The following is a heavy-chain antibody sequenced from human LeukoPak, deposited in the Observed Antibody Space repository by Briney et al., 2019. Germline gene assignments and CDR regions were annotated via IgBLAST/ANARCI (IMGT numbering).Heavy chain of an antibody. J-gene: IGHJ4*02. CDR3: ARVVGITSPYY. V-gene: IGHV3-23*01. CDR2: ISGSGGST. CDR1: GFTFSSYA. Sequence: GGSLRLSCAASGFTFSSYAMSRVRQAPGKGLEWVSAISGSGGSTYYADSVKGRFTISRDNAKNSLYLQMNSLRTEDTAVYYCARVVGITSPYYWGQGTLVTVSS. D-gene: IGHD2-2*01.